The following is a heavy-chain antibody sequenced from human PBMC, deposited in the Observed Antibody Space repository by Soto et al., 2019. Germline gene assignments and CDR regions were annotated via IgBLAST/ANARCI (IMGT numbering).Heavy chain of an antibody. D-gene: IGHD3-16*02. V-gene: IGHV4-34*01. CDR3: ASGSVYMIRLISGGAKEYFQH. Sequence: QVQLQQWGAGLLKPSETLSLTCAVYGGSFSGYYWSWIRQPPGKGLEWIGEINHSGSTNYNPSLKRRVTISVDPSKNQFSLKLSSVTAADTAVYYCASGSVYMIRLISGGAKEYFQHWGQGTLVIVSS. J-gene: IGHJ1*01. CDR2: INHSGST. CDR1: GGSFSGYY.